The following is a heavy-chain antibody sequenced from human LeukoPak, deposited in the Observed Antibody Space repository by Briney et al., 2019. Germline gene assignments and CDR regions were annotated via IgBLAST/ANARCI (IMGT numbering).Heavy chain of an antibody. CDR1: GFTFDDYA. CDR3: VKDSSSWFYFDY. D-gene: IGHD6-13*01. Sequence: HSGGSLRLSCAASGFTFDDYAMHWVRQAPGKGLERVSGISWNSGTIEYADSVKGRFTISRDNAKNSLYLQMNSLRAEDTALYYCVKDSSSWFYFDYWGQGTLVTISS. CDR2: ISWNSGTI. V-gene: IGHV3-9*01. J-gene: IGHJ4*02.